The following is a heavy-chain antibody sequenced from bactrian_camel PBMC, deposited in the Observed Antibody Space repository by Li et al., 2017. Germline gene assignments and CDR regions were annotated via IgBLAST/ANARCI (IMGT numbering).Heavy chain of an antibody. CDR2: IVGYGLT. D-gene: IGHD1*01. CDR3: ASNGDWSRCPYYAEYRY. J-gene: IGHJ4*01. V-gene: IGHV3S57*01. CDR1: GVASARDFRENC. Sequence: HVQLVESGGGSVQAGGSLRLSCDASGVASARDFRENCMGWFRQAPGKERELIATIVGYGLTWYADSVKGRFTISRDNSRNTLYLQMNSLEPEDTAMYYGASNGDWSRCPYYAEYRYWGQGTQVTVS.